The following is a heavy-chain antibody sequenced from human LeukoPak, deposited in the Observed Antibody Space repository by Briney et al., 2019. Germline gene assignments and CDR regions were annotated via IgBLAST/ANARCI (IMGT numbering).Heavy chain of an antibody. Sequence: GASVKVSCKASGYTFTSYYMHWVRQAPGQGLEWMGIINPSGGSTSYAQKFQGRVTMTRDTSTSTVYMELSSLRSEDTAVYYCARDGYYGSGSYPYYYGMDVWGQGTTVTVSS. CDR3: ARDGYYGSGSYPYYYGMDV. D-gene: IGHD3-10*01. CDR1: GYTFTSYY. J-gene: IGHJ6*02. CDR2: INPSGGST. V-gene: IGHV1-46*01.